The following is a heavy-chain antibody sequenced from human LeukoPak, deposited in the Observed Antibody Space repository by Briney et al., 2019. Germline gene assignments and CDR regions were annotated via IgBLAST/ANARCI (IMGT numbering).Heavy chain of an antibody. D-gene: IGHD3-10*01. CDR2: IYYSGST. Sequence: PSETLSLTCTVSGGSISSYHWSWIRQPPGKGLEWIGYIYYSGSTNYNPSLKSRVTISVDTSKNQFSLKLSSVTAADTAVYYCARLMRLWFGSEYYYGMDVWGQGTTVTVSS. CDR1: GGSISSYH. CDR3: ARLMRLWFGSEYYYGMDV. V-gene: IGHV4-59*01. J-gene: IGHJ6*02.